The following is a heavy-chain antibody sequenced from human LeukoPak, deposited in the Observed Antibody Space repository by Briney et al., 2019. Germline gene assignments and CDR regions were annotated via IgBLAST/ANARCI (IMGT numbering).Heavy chain of an antibody. V-gene: IGHV3-7*01. D-gene: IGHD3-10*01. J-gene: IGHJ4*02. Sequence: GGSLRLSCAVSGFTFSDYCMAWVRQTPGKGLEWVANIRQDGRDKTYVDSVKGRFTISRDNAKSSLFLQMNNLRAEDTATDYFGSGRGGFSPSDYWGQGTLVTVSS. CDR3: GSGRGGFSPSDY. CDR1: GFTFSDYC. CDR2: IRQDGRDK.